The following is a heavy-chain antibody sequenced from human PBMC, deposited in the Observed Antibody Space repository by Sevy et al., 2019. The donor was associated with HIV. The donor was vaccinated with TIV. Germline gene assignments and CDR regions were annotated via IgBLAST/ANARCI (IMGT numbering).Heavy chain of an antibody. D-gene: IGHD2-15*01. Sequence: ASVKVSCKASGFTFTSSAVQWVRQARGQRLEWIGWIVVGSGNTNYEQKFQERVTITRDMSTSTAYMERSSLRSEGTAVYYCAASDGCSGGSCYSWVCVSWGQGTLVTVSS. V-gene: IGHV1-58*01. J-gene: IGHJ5*02. CDR2: IVVGSGNT. CDR1: GFTFTSSA. CDR3: AASDGCSGGSCYSWVCVS.